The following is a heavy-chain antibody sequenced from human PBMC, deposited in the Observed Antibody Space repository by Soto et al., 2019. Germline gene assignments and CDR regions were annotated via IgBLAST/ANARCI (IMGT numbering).Heavy chain of an antibody. CDR3: AKDRNTAMVTGDFDY. J-gene: IGHJ4*01. CDR2: VSWTNISF. D-gene: IGHD5-18*01. CDR1: GFTFGDYA. Sequence: GGSLRLSCAASGFTFGDYAMHWVRQVPGRGLEWVSGVSWTNISFGYADSVKGRFTISRDNAKNSLYPQMNSLRREDTAFYYCAKDRNTAMVTGDFDYWGHGTLVTVSS. V-gene: IGHV3-9*01.